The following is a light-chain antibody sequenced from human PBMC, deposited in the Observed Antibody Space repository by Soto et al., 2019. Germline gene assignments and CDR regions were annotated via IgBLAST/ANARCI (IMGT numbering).Light chain of an antibody. CDR2: GAS. V-gene: IGKV1-6*01. CDR1: QAIRNE. CDR3: LQDRNYPRT. J-gene: IGKJ1*01. Sequence: AIQMTQSPSSLSASVGDRVTITCRASQAIRNELGWYQQRPGKAPKALIYGASNLQSGVPSRFSGSGFGTDFTLTISSLQTEDFATYYCLQDRNYPRTFVQGTKVESK.